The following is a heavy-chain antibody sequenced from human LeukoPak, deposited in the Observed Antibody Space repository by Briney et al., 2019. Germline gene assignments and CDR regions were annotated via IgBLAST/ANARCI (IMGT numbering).Heavy chain of an antibody. D-gene: IGHD3-10*01. CDR2: IYHSGST. CDR3: ARDSRRGWGFGELLYPSAPQFDY. CDR1: GYSISSGYY. V-gene: IGHV4-38-2*02. J-gene: IGHJ4*02. Sequence: SETLSLTCAVSGYSISSGYYWGWIRQPPGKGLEWIGSIYHSGSTYYNPSLKSRVTISVDTSKNQFSLKLSSVTAADTAVYYCARDSRRGWGFGELLYPSAPQFDYWGQGTLVTVSS.